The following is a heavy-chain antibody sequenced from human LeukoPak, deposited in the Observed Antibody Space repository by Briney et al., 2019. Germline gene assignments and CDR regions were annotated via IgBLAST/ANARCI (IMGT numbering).Heavy chain of an antibody. CDR1: GGSFSGYY. Sequence: SETLSLTCAVYGGSFSGYYWSWIRQPPGKGLEWIGEINHSGSTNYNPSLESRVTMSVDTSKNQFSLKLTSVIAADTAVYYCARARGTTVSVFDYWGQGTLVTVSS. J-gene: IGHJ4*02. CDR2: INHSGST. D-gene: IGHD4-17*01. V-gene: IGHV4-34*01. CDR3: ARARGTTVSVFDY.